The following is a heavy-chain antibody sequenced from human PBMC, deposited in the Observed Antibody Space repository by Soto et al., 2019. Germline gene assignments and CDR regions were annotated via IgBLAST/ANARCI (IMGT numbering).Heavy chain of an antibody. V-gene: IGHV3-21*01. CDR2: ISSSSSYI. J-gene: IGHJ6*02. D-gene: IGHD6-13*01. Sequence: SLRLSCAASGFTFSSYSMNWVRQAPGKGLEWVSSISSSSSYIYYADSVKGRFTISRDNAKNSLYLQMNSLRAEDTAVYYCARDQLSSSWDYYYYYGMDVWGQGTTVTVSS. CDR3: ARDQLSSSWDYYYYYGMDV. CDR1: GFTFSSYS.